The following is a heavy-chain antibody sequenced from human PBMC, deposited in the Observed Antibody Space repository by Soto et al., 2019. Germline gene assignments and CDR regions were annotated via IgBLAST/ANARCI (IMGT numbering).Heavy chain of an antibody. CDR2: IIPIFGTA. V-gene: IGHV1-69*13. J-gene: IGHJ5*02. CDR3: ARPTRYYYDSSGQSAWFDP. CDR1: GGTFSSYA. Sequence: SVKVSCKASGGTFSSYAISWVRQAPGQGLEWMGGIIPIFGTANYAQKFQGRVTITADESTSTAYMELSSLRSEDTAVYYCARPTRYYYDSSGQSAWFDPWGQGTLVIVPS. D-gene: IGHD3-22*01.